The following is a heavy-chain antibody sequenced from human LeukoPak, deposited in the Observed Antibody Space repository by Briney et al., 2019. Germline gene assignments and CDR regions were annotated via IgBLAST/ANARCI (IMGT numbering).Heavy chain of an antibody. CDR3: ARDGADYWAPYLEY. Sequence: GGSLRLSCAASGFTFSSYGMHWVRQAPGKGLEWVAVIWYDGSNKYYADSVKGRFTISRDNSKNTLYLQMNSLRAEDTAVYYCARDGADYWAPYLEYWGQGTLVTVSS. V-gene: IGHV3-33*01. D-gene: IGHD4/OR15-4a*01. J-gene: IGHJ4*02. CDR2: IWYDGSNK. CDR1: GFTFSSYG.